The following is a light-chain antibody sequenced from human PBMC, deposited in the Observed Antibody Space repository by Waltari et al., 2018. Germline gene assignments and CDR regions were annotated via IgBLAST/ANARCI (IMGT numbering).Light chain of an antibody. CDR1: QSVSSN. CDR2: GAS. J-gene: IGKJ1*01. Sequence: EIVMTQSPATLSVSLGERATLSCRASQSVSSNLAWYQQKPGQAPRLLIYGASTRATGIPARFSGSGSGTEFTLTISSLQSEDFAVYYCQQYNNWPPYPWTFGQGTKVEIK. CDR3: QQYNNWPPYPWT. V-gene: IGKV3-15*01.